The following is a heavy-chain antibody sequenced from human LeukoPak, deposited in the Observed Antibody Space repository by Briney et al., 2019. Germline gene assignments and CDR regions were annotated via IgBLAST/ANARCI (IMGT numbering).Heavy chain of an antibody. D-gene: IGHD3-10*01. CDR3: AKGFAGSGSILDY. V-gene: IGHV3-43*02. CDR1: GFTFSSYA. J-gene: IGHJ4*02. Sequence: PGGSLRLSCAASGFTFSSYAMSWVRQAPGKGLEWVSLISGDGGSTYYADSVKGRFTISRDNSKNSLYLQMNSLRTEDTALYYCAKGFAGSGSILDYWGQGTLVTVSS. CDR2: ISGDGGST.